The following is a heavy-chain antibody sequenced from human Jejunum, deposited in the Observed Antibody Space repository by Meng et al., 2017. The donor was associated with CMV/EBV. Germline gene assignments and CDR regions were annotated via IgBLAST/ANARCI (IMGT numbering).Heavy chain of an antibody. D-gene: IGHD3-16*01. Sequence: HSFPCSGVGWARRARRQALEWVGWISAYNGNTTYAQQFKGRVTMTSDTSTGTAYMALRSLKVDDTALYYCARGQYYQYYYSLDVWGLGTTVTVSS. CDR1: HSFPCSG. J-gene: IGHJ6*02. CDR3: ARGQYYQYYYSLDV. V-gene: IGHV1-18*01. CDR2: ISAYNGNT.